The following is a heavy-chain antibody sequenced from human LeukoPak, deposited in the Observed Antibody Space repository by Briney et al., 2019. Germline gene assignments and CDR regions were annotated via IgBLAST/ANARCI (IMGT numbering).Heavy chain of an antibody. CDR1: GFTFSSYW. CDR3: ARDSLAKAAAGTNWFDP. D-gene: IGHD6-13*01. Sequence: GGSLRLSCAASGFTFSSYWMSWVRQAPGKGLEGVANIKQDGSEKYYVDSVKGRFTISRDNAKNSLYLQMNSLRAEDTAVYYCARDSLAKAAAGTNWFDPWGQGTLVTVSS. CDR2: IKQDGSEK. J-gene: IGHJ5*02. V-gene: IGHV3-7*01.